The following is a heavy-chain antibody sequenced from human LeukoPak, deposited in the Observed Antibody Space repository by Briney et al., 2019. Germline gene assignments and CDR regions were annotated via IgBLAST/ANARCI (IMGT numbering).Heavy chain of an antibody. J-gene: IGHJ4*02. CDR1: GGSISSYY. V-gene: IGHV4-59*01. CDR2: IYSSGST. CDR3: AREGGPYRPLDY. Sequence: PSETLSLTCTVYGGSISSYYWTWIRQPPGKGLEWIGDIYSSGSTNYNPSLKSRVAMSIDTSKNQFSLKLSSVTAADTAVYYCAREGGPYRPLDYSGQGTLVTVSS.